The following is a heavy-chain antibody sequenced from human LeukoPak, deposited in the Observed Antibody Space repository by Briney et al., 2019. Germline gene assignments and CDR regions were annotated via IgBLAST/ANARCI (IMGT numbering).Heavy chain of an antibody. CDR3: ARVDSSNWYEYRGYFDY. CDR2: IYYSGST. J-gene: IGHJ4*02. D-gene: IGHD6-13*01. CDR1: GGSISSYY. V-gene: IGHV4-59*01. Sequence: SEALSLTCTVSGGSISSYYWSWIRQPPGKGLEWIGYIYYSGSTNYNPSLKSRVTISVDTSKNQFSLKLSSVTAADTAVYYCARVDSSNWYEYRGYFDYWGQGTLVTVSS.